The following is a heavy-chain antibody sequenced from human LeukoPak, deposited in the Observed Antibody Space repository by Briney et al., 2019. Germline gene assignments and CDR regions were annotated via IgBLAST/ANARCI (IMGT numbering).Heavy chain of an antibody. D-gene: IGHD5-12*01. V-gene: IGHV1-8*01. CDR3: ARGDGIVATMGLGY. J-gene: IGHJ4*02. CDR1: GYTFTSYD. Sequence: ASVKVSCKASGYTFTSYDINWVRQATGQGLEWMGWMNPNSGNTGYAQKFQGRVTMTRNTSISTAYMELSSLRTEDTAVYYCARGDGIVATMGLGYWGQGTLVTVSS. CDR2: MNPNSGNT.